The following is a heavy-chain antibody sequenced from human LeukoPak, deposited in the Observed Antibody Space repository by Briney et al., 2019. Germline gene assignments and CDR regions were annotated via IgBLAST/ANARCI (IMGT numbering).Heavy chain of an antibody. V-gene: IGHV3-30*03. Sequence: GGSLRLSCAASGFTFSSYGMHWVRQAPGKGLEWVAVISYDGSNKYYADSVKGRFTISRDNSKNTLYLQMNSLRAEDTAVYYCARGLGGSSGWYANYWGQGTLVTVSS. CDR1: GFTFSSYG. D-gene: IGHD6-19*01. CDR3: ARGLGGSSGWYANY. J-gene: IGHJ4*02. CDR2: ISYDGSNK.